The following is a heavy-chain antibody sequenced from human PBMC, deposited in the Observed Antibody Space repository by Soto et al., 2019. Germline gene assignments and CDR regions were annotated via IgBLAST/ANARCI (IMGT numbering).Heavy chain of an antibody. CDR1: GFTFDDYA. Sequence: EVQLVESGGGLVQPGRSLRLSCAASGFTFDDYAMHWVRQAPGKGLEWVSGISWNSGSIGYADSVKGRFTISRDNAKNSLYLQMNSLRAEDTALYYCAKADYGDYGFDYWGQGTLVTVSS. D-gene: IGHD4-17*01. CDR2: ISWNSGSI. CDR3: AKADYGDYGFDY. V-gene: IGHV3-9*01. J-gene: IGHJ4*02.